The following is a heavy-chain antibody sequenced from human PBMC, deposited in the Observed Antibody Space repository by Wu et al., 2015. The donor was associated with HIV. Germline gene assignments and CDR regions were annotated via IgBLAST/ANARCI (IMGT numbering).Heavy chain of an antibody. D-gene: IGHD3-10*01. CDR3: ATSYYGSGSYPTFYYYYAMDV. Sequence: QVQLVQSGADVKKPGASVKVSCKASGYTFTSYDVNWVRQATGQGLEWMGWMNPNSGNTGFAQKFQGRVTITRNTSISTAYMELSSLKSEDTAVYYCATSYYGSGSYPTFYYYYAMDVWGQGTTVTVSS. CDR2: MNPNSGNT. CDR1: GYTFTSYD. V-gene: IGHV1-8*03. J-gene: IGHJ6*02.